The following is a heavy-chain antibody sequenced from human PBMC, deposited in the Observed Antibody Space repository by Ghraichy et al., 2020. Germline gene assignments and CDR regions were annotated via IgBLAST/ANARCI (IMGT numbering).Heavy chain of an antibody. CDR3: ARGKGGGSFYGSYMDD. CDR1: GASISSSY. D-gene: IGHD2-15*01. Sequence: SETLSLTCTVSGASISSSYWCWIRQPPGQGLERIGFIYYSCSTNYNPSLKSRVTISEDTSKNQFSLRLSSVTAADTAVYYCARGKGGGSFYGSYMDDWGQGTLVTVSS. J-gene: IGHJ4*01. V-gene: IGHV4-59*08. CDR2: IYYSCST.